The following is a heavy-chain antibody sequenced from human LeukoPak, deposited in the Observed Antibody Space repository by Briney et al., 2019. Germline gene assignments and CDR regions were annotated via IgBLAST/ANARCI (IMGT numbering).Heavy chain of an antibody. CDR2: ISSSSSYI. CDR1: GFTFSSYS. V-gene: IGHV3-21*01. D-gene: IGHD2-15*01. J-gene: IGHJ4*02. CDR3: ARAGYCSGGSCYFDY. Sequence: KPGGSLRLSCAASGFTFSSYSMNWVRQAPGKGLEWVSSISSSSSYIYYPDSVKGRFTISRDNAKNSLYLQMNSLRAEDTAVYYCARAGYCSGGSCYFDYWGQGTLVTVSS.